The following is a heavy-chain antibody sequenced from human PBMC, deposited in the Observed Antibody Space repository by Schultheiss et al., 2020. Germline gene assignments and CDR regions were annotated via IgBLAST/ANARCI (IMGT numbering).Heavy chain of an antibody. D-gene: IGHD4-17*01. V-gene: IGHV4-31*03. CDR1: GGSISSVIYY. Sequence: SETLSLTCTVSGGSISSVIYYWSWIRQHPGKGLEWIGYIYYSGSTYYNPSLKSRVTISVDTSKNQFSLKLSSVTAADTAVYYCARDTYGDLEDYGMDVWGQGTTVTVSS. CDR3: ARDTYGDLEDYGMDV. CDR2: IYYSGST. J-gene: IGHJ6*02.